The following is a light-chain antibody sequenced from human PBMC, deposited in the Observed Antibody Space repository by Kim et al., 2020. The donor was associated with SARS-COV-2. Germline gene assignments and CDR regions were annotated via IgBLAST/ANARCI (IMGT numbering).Light chain of an antibody. J-gene: IGLJ3*02. CDR2: VGTGGIVG. CDR3: GADHGSGSNFVWG. V-gene: IGLV9-49*01. Sequence: ELTQPPSASASLGASVTLTCTLSSGYSNYKVDWYQQRPGKGPRFVMRVGTGGIVGSKGDGIPDRFSALGSGLNRYLTIKKIQEEDESDYHCGADHGSGSNFVWGLGGGTRLTVL. CDR1: SGYSNYK.